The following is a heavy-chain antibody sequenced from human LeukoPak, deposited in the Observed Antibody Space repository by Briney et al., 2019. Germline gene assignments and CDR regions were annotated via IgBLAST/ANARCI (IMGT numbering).Heavy chain of an antibody. CDR1: GGSISSYY. CDR3: ARHGPAAGPFFDY. CDR2: IYTSGST. V-gene: IGHV4-4*09. J-gene: IGHJ4*02. Sequence: SETLSLTCTVSGGSISSYYWSWIRQPPGKGLEWIGYIYTSGSTNYNPSLKSRVTISVDTSKNQFSLKLSSVTAADTAVYYCARHGPAAGPFFDYWGQGTLVTASS. D-gene: IGHD2-2*01.